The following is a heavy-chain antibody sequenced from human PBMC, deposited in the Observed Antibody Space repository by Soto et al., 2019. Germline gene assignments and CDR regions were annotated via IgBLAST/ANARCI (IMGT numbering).Heavy chain of an antibody. J-gene: IGHJ4*02. V-gene: IGHV5-51*01. D-gene: IGHD3-22*01. CDR2: IYPGDSDT. CDR3: ARRGTYYYDSSGHGLDY. CDR1: GYSFTSYW. Sequence: GESLKISCKGSGYSFTSYWIGWVRQMPGKGLEWMGIIYPGDSDTRYSPSFQGQVTISADKSISTAYLQWSSLKASDTAMYYCARRGTYYYDSSGHGLDYWGQGTLVTVS.